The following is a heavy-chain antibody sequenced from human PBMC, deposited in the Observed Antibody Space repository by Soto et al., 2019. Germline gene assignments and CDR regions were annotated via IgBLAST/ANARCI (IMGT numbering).Heavy chain of an antibody. J-gene: IGHJ6*03. D-gene: IGHD2-2*01. CDR1: GGSISSSSYY. Sequence: SETLSLTCTVSGGSISSSSYYWGWIRQPPGKGLEWIGSIYYSGSTYYNPSLKSRVTISVDTSKNQFSLKLSSVTAADTAVYYCARLLFGGVPPATSDYKDVWDKGTTVTVS. CDR3: ARLLFGGVPPATSDYKDV. V-gene: IGHV4-39*01. CDR2: IYYSGST.